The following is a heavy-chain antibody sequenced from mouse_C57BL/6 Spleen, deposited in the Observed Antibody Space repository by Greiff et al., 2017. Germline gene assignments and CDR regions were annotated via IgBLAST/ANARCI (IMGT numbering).Heavy chain of an antibody. D-gene: IGHD6-1*01. CDR3: ARPLYYWYFDV. J-gene: IGHJ1*03. V-gene: IGHV1-39*01. CDR2: LNPTYVTT. CDR1: GYSFTDYN. Sequence: EVKLQESGPELVKPGASLKISCKASGYSFTDYNMNWVKQSNGKSLEWIVVLNPTYVTTSYNQKFKGKATLTVDQSSSTAYMQLNSLPSADSAVYYCARPLYYWYFDVWGTGTTVTVSS.